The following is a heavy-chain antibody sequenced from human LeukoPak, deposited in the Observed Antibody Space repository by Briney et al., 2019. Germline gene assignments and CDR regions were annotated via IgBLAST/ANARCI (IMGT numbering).Heavy chain of an antibody. CDR2: IYYTGST. CDR3: ARVDSGYDSGALFYYYYYMDV. D-gene: IGHD5-12*01. Sequence: PGGSLRLSCAASGFTFSSYAMSWVRQPPGKGLEWIGSIYYTGSTYYNPSLKSRVTISVDSSKNQFSLKLSSVTAADTAVYYCARVDSGYDSGALFYYYYYMDVWGKGTTVTVSS. J-gene: IGHJ6*03. V-gene: IGHV4-39*07. CDR1: GFTFSSYA.